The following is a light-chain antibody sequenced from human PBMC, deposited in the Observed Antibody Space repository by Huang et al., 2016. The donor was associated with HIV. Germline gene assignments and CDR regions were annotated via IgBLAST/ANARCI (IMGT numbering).Light chain of an antibody. J-gene: IGKJ1*01. Sequence: DVVMTQAPLSLPVTLGQSASMFCKSSQSHVSSDGDTYLNWFQQRPGQAPRRLIYQVSNRDAGVPQRFSGSGSGTHFTLRIKTVEAEDVAIYYCMQGTHWPGTFGPGTKMDI. CDR3: MQGTHWPGT. V-gene: IGKV2-30*01. CDR2: QVS. CDR1: QSHVSSDGDTY.